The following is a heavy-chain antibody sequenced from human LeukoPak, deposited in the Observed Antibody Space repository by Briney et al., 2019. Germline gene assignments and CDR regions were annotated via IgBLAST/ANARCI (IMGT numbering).Heavy chain of an antibody. Sequence: ASVNVSCKASGYTFTSYYMHWVRQAPGQGLEWMGIINPSGGSTSYAQKFQGRVTMTRDMSTSTVYMELSSLRSEDTAVYYCARDSNYYDSSGYFSYFDYWGQGTLVTVSS. J-gene: IGHJ4*02. CDR2: INPSGGST. CDR3: ARDSNYYDSSGYFSYFDY. D-gene: IGHD3-22*01. V-gene: IGHV1-46*01. CDR1: GYTFTSYY.